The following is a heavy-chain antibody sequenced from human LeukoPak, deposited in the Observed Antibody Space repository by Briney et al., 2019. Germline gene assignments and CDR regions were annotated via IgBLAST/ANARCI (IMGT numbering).Heavy chain of an antibody. CDR3: AREYGSSHSFDP. CDR1: GYTFTSYH. Sequence: VSVKVSCKASGYTFTSYHMHWVRPAPGQGLQWMGLINPTGGSTGYAQKFQGRVTMTRDMSTSTDYMELSSLRSEDTAIYYCAREYGSSHSFDPWGQGTLVTVSS. V-gene: IGHV1-46*01. CDR2: INPTGGST. J-gene: IGHJ5*02. D-gene: IGHD6-13*01.